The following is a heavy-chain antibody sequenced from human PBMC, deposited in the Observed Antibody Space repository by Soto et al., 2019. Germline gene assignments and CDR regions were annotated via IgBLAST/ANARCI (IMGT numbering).Heavy chain of an antibody. CDR1: GGTFSSYA. J-gene: IGHJ3*02. CDR2: IIPIFGTA. CDR3: AKDPTSIYEILTGQTVAFDI. Sequence: ASVKVSCKASGGTFSSYAISWVRQAPGQGLEWMGGIIPIFGTANYAQKFQGRVTITADKSTSTAYMELSSLRSEDTAVYYCAKDPTSIYEILTGQTVAFDIWGQGTMVTVSS. V-gene: IGHV1-69*06. D-gene: IGHD3-9*01.